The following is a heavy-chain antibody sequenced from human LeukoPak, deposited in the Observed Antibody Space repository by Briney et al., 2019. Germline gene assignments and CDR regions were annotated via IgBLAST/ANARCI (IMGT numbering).Heavy chain of an antibody. CDR2: IYSGGST. Sequence: GGSLRLSCAVSGFTFSSYAMHWVRQAPGKGLEWVAVIYSGGSTYYADSVKGRFTIFRDNSKNTLYLQMNSLRAEDTAVYYCARDGIVIAAAGQLNYYFDYWGQGTLVTVSS. V-gene: IGHV3-NL1*01. D-gene: IGHD6-13*01. CDR1: GFTFSSYA. CDR3: ARDGIVIAAAGQLNYYFDY. J-gene: IGHJ4*02.